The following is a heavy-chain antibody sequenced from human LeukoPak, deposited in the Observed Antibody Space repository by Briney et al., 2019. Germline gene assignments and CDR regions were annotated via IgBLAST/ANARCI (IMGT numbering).Heavy chain of an antibody. CDR2: IGPTGDT. CDR3: ARAVPMARGVNYYDY. D-gene: IGHD3-10*01. CDR1: GFTFSSSD. V-gene: IGHV3-13*01. J-gene: IGHJ4*02. Sequence: GGSLRLSCAASGFTFSSSDMHWVRQATGKGLEWVSAIGPTGDTYYPGPVKGRFTISRENARNSLYLQINSLRAGDTAVYYCARAVPMARGVNYYDYWGQGTLVTVSS.